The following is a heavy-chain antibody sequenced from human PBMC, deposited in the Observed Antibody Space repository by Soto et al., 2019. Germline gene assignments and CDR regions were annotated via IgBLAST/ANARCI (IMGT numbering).Heavy chain of an antibody. CDR3: ARDRASYSSSFGSYWYFDL. D-gene: IGHD6-6*01. CDR2: ISSGSATI. V-gene: IGHV3-48*02. J-gene: IGHJ2*01. CDR1: GFTFTSYS. Sequence: EVQLVESGGALVQPGGSLRLSCAASGFTFTSYSMDWVRQAPGKGLEWLAYISSGSATIYYADSVKGRFTISRDNAKNSLYLQMNSLRDEDTAMYYCARDRASYSSSFGSYWYFDLWGRGTLVTVSS.